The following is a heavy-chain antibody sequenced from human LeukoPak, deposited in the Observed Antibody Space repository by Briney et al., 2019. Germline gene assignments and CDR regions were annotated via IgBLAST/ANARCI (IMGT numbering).Heavy chain of an antibody. CDR2: IYHSGST. V-gene: IGHV4-38-2*01. D-gene: IGHD3-9*01. J-gene: IGHJ2*01. CDR3: ASLYYDILTGYPEGYFDL. Sequence: SETPSLTCAVSGYSISSGYYWGWIRQPPGKGLEWIGSIYHSGSTYYNPSLKSRVTISVDTSKNQFSLKLSSVTAADTAVYYCASLYYDILTGYPEGYFDLWGRGTLVTVSS. CDR1: GYSISSGYY.